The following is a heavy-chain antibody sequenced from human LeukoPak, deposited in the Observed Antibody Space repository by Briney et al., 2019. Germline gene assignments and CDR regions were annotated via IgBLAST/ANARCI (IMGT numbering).Heavy chain of an antibody. V-gene: IGHV3-23*01. CDR2: ISGSGGST. D-gene: IGHD6-19*01. CDR3: AKDRKWLVDAFDI. CDR1: GFTFSSYA. Sequence: KPGGSLRLSCAASGFTFSSYAMSWVRQAPGKGLEWVSAISGSGGSTYYADSVKGRFTISRDNSKNTLYLQMNSLRAEDTAVYYCAKDRKWLVDAFDIWGQGTVVTVSS. J-gene: IGHJ3*02.